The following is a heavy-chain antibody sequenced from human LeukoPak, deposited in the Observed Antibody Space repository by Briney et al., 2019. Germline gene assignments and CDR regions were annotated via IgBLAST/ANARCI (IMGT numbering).Heavy chain of an antibody. V-gene: IGHV3-30-3*01. CDR3: ARSGGLDY. CDR1: GFTFSSYA. Sequence: GGSLRLSCAASGFTFSSYAMHWVRQAPGKGLDWVAVISYSGGNEYYADSVKGRFTISRDNSKNTLYLQMNSLRVEDTAVYYCARSGGLDYWGQGTLVSVSS. D-gene: IGHD2-15*01. CDR2: ISYSGGNE. J-gene: IGHJ4*02.